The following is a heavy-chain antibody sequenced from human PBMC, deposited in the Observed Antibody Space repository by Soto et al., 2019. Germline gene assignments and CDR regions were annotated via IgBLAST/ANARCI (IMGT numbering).Heavy chain of an antibody. CDR3: ARQIHFSGWLSHLDS. V-gene: IGHV4-39*01. J-gene: IGHJ4*02. D-gene: IGHD6-19*01. CDR1: GGSINNSDYY. CDR2: IHYSGSV. Sequence: SEPLSLTCTVSGGSINNSDYYWAWIRQPPGKGLEWIGSIHYSGSVYYNPSLKSRVTMSVDTSKNQFSLKMTSVTAADTTVYYCARQIHFSGWLSHLDSWGQGTLVTVSS.